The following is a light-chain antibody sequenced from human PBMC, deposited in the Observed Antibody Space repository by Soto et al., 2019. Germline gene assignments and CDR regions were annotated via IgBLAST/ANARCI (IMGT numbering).Light chain of an antibody. Sequence: EIVMTQSPATLSVSPGERATLSCRASQSVSSSLAWYQQKPGQAPRLLIYDASNRATGIPARFSGSGSGTDFTLTISSLEPEDIAVYYCQQYNSYPITFGQGTRLEIK. CDR2: DAS. CDR1: QSVSSS. J-gene: IGKJ5*01. CDR3: QQYNSYPIT. V-gene: IGKV3D-15*01.